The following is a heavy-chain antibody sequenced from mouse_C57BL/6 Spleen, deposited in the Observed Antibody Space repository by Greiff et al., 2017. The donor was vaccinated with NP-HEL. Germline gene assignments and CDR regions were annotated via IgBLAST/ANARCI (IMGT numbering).Heavy chain of an antibody. CDR3: ARGDYYGYSY. CDR1: GYSITSGYY. V-gene: IGHV3-6*01. Sequence: ESGPGLVKPSQSLSLTCSVTGYSITSGYYWNWIRQFPGNKLEWMGYISYDGSNNYNPSLKNRISITRDTSKNQFFLKLNSVTTEDTATYYCARGDYYGYSYWGQGTTLTVSS. J-gene: IGHJ2*01. D-gene: IGHD1-2*01. CDR2: ISYDGSN.